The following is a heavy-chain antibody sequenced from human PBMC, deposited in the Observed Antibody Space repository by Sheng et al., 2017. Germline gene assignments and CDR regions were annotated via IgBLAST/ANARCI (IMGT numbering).Heavy chain of an antibody. CDR3: ARPAPLGGRLPRLLCIT. V-gene: IGHV4-39*01. CDR1: GGSLSSSSYY. CDR2: SIILGGTS. Sequence: QLQLQESGPGLVKPSETLSLTCTVSGGSLSSSSYYWGWIRQPPGRGVSGLEVSIILGGTSYYNPSLKSRVTISVDTSNNQFSLKLSSVTAADTAVYYCARPAPLGGRLPRLLCITWGRG. J-gene: IGHJ3*01. D-gene: IGHD3-10*01.